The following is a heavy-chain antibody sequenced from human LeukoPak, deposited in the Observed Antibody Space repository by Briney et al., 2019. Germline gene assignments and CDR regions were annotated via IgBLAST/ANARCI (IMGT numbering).Heavy chain of an antibody. Sequence: SETLSLTCTVSGGSISSYYWSWIRQPPGKGLEWIGYIYDSGSTNCNPSLRSRVTISVDTSKNQFSLKLSSVTAADTAVYYCARVSLRYYYDSSGYYDYWGQGTLVTVSS. V-gene: IGHV4-59*08. D-gene: IGHD3-22*01. J-gene: IGHJ4*02. CDR3: ARVSLRYYYDSSGYYDY. CDR1: GGSISSYY. CDR2: IYDSGST.